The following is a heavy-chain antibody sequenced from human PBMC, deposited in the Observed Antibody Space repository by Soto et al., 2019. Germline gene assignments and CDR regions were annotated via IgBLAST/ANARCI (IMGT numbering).Heavy chain of an antibody. CDR2: IIPILGIA. Sequence: QVQLVQSGAEVKKPGSSVKVSCKASGGTFSSYTISWVRQAPGQGLEWMGRIIPILGIANYAQKFQGRVTITADKSTSTAYMELSSLRSEDTAVYYWASFGGYDSLTFDYWGQGTLVTGSS. CDR3: ASFGGYDSLTFDY. CDR1: GGTFSSYT. J-gene: IGHJ4*02. D-gene: IGHD5-12*01. V-gene: IGHV1-69*02.